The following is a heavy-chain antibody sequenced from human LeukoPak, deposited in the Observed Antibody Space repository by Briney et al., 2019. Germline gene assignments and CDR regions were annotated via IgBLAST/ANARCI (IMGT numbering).Heavy chain of an antibody. CDR1: GFTFTNYE. J-gene: IGHJ4*02. V-gene: IGHV3-21*01. CDR2: ISSSSSYI. Sequence: GGSLRLSCAASGFTFTNYEMNWVRQDPGKGLEWVSSISSSSSYISYADSVTGRFTISRDNAKNSLYLQMNSLRAEDTAVYYCARDGRFNYDIWSGYWVDYRCQGTPVTDAS. D-gene: IGHD3-3*01. CDR3: ARDGRFNYDIWSGYWVDY.